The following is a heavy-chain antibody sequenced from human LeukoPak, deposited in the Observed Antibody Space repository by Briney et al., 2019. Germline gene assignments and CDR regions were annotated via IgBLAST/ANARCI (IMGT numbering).Heavy chain of an antibody. D-gene: IGHD3-10*01. CDR3: ARGYYYGSGSYRYYYYGMDV. J-gene: IGHJ6*02. CDR2: INHSGST. CDR1: GGSFSGYY. Sequence: PSETLSLTCAGYGGSFSGYYWSWIRQPPGKGLEWIGEINHSGSTNYNPSLKSRVTISVDTSKNQFSLKLSSVTAADTAVYYGARGYYYGSGSYRYYYYGMDVWGQGTTVTVSS. V-gene: IGHV4-34*01.